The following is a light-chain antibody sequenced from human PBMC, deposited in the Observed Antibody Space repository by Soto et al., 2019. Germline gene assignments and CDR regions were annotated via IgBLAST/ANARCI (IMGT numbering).Light chain of an antibody. CDR2: GAS. V-gene: IGKV3-20*01. CDR3: QQYGSSPLT. Sequence: EIVLTQSPGTLSLSPGERATLSCRASQSVSSSYLAWYQQKPGQAPRLLIYGASSRATGIPDRFSGSGSGTDVTLTSSRLEPEDVAVDYGQQYGSSPLTFGGGTKVEIK. CDR1: QSVSSSY. J-gene: IGKJ4*01.